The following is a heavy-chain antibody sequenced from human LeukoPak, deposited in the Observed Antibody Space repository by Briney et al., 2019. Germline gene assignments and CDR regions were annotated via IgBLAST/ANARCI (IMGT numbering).Heavy chain of an antibody. D-gene: IGHD2-2*01. J-gene: IGHJ6*02. CDR1: GGTFISYA. CDR3: ARAQSEDIVVVPAAMRGDYYYYGMDV. V-gene: IGHV1-69*13. CDR2: IIPIFGTA. Sequence: SVKVSCKASGGTFISYAISWVRQAPGQGLEWMGGIIPIFGTANYAQKFQGRVTITADESTSTAYMELSSLRSEDTAVYYCARAQSEDIVVVPAAMRGDYYYYGMDVWGQGTTVTVSS.